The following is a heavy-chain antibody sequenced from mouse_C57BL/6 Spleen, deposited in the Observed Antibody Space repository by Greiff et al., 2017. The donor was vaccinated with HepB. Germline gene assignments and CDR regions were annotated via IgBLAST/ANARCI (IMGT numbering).Heavy chain of an antibody. CDR2: FHPYNDDT. J-gene: IGHJ1*03. D-gene: IGHD1-1*02. CDR1: GYTFTTYP. CDR3: ARRRWSIGGFDV. V-gene: IGHV1-47*01. Sequence: QVQLKESGAELVKPGASVKMSCKASGYTFTTYPIEWMKQTHGKSLEWIGNFHPYNDDTKYNEKFKGKATLTVEKSSSTVYLELSRLTSDDSAVYYCARRRWSIGGFDVWGTGTTVTVSS.